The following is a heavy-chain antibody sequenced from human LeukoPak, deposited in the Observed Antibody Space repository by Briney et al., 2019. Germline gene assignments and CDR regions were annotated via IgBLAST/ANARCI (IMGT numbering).Heavy chain of an antibody. J-gene: IGHJ4*02. D-gene: IGHD6-6*01. V-gene: IGHV3-74*01. CDR3: ARGPNSNWSGLDF. CDR2: ISPTGSTT. Sequence: GGSLRLSCTASGFSFSGHWMHWARQLPGKGLVWVSRISPTGSTTSYADSVKGRFTVSRDNAKNTLYLQVNNLRAEDTAVYYCARGPNSNWSGLDFWGQGILVTVSS. CDR1: GFSFSGHW.